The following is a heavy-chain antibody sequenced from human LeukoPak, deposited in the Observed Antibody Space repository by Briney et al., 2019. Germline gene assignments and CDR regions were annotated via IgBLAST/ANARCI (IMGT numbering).Heavy chain of an antibody. J-gene: IGHJ4*02. CDR1: GFTFSSYA. D-gene: IGHD3-10*01. Sequence: PRGSLRLSCAASGFTFSSYAMAWVRQAPGKGLEWVSAIIDRGGSTYYVDSVKGRFTISRDNSKNTLYLQLNSLRAEDTAVYYCAKGSRGTYPYYFDYWGQGALVTVSS. CDR3: AKGSRGTYPYYFDY. V-gene: IGHV3-23*01. CDR2: IIDRGGST.